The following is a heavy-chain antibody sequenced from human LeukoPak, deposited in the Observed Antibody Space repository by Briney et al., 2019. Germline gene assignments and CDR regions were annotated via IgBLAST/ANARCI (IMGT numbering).Heavy chain of an antibody. CDR2: IYYSGST. J-gene: IGHJ6*03. V-gene: IGHV4-59*01. CDR3: ARGGTGYGLYYYYYYYMDV. Sequence: SETLSLTCTVSGGSISSYYWSWIRQPPGKGLEWVGYIYYSGSTNYNTSLKSRVTISVDTSKNQFSLKLSSVTAADTAVYYCARGGTGYGLYYYYYYYMDVWGKGTTVTVSS. D-gene: IGHD5-18*01. CDR1: GGSISSYY.